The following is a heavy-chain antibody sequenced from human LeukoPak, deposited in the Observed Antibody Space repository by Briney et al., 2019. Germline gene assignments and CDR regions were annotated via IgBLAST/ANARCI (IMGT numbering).Heavy chain of an antibody. J-gene: IGHJ4*02. CDR1: GFTFNNYA. V-gene: IGHV3-30-3*01. CDR3: ARDRIVGSPLFKFDY. CDR2: ISFDGGNK. Sequence: GGSLRLSCAASGFTFNNYAIHRVRQAPGKGLEWVAIISFDGGNKYYADSVKGRFTISRDNSKNTLYLQMNSLRAEDTAVYYCARDRIVGSPLFKFDYWGQGTLVTVSS. D-gene: IGHD1-26*01.